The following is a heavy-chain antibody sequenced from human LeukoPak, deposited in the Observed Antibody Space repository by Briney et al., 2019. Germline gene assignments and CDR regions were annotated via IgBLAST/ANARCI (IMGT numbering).Heavy chain of an antibody. D-gene: IGHD2-15*01. V-gene: IGHV3-7*01. CDR1: GFTFSSYW. J-gene: IGHJ4*02. CDR3: VTERYCTSGSCYSGGY. CDR2: IKQEGSEK. Sequence: GGSLRLSCAASGFTFSSYWMSWVRQAPGKGREWVAYIKQEGSEKHYVDSVEGRCTISRDNVKNSLHLQMSGLRAEDTAVCYCVTERYCTSGSCYSGGYWGQGTLVTVS.